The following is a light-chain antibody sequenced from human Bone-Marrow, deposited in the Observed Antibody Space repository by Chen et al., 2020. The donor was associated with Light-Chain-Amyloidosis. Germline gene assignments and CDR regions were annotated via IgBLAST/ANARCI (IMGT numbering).Light chain of an antibody. Sequence: DIVMTQSPDSLVLSLGESATINCKSSKSVLYSSNNKNYLAWYQQKPGQPPKLLIYWASTRESGVPDRFSGSGSGTDFTLTISSLQAEDVAVYYCQQYYSTPYTFGQGTKLEIK. CDR3: QQYYSTPYT. J-gene: IGKJ2*01. V-gene: IGKV4-1*01. CDR2: WAS. CDR1: KSVLYSSNNKNY.